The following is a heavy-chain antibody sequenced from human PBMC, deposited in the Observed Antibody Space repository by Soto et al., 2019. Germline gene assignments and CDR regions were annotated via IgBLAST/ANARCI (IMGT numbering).Heavy chain of an antibody. J-gene: IGHJ6*02. V-gene: IGHV5-51*01. CDR1: GYSFTSYW. CDR3: ARTPAGGKYYYGMDV. Sequence: GESLKISCKGSGYSFTSYWIGWVRQMPGKGLEWMGIIYPGDSDTRYSPSFQGQVTISADKSISTAYLQWSSLKASDTAMYYCARTPAGGKYYYGMDVWGQGTTVTVSS. CDR2: IYPGDSDT. D-gene: IGHD6-13*01.